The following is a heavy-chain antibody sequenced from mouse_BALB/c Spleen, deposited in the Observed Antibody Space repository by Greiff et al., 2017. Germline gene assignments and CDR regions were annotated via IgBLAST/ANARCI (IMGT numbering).Heavy chain of an antibody. Sequence: EVMLVESGGGLVQPGGSLKLSCAASGFTFSSYGMSWVRQTPDKRLELVATINSNGGSTYYPDSVKGRFTISRDNAKNTLYLQMSSLKSEDTAMYYCARGDGNYEAWFAYWGQGTLVTVSA. D-gene: IGHD2-1*01. CDR3: ARGDGNYEAWFAY. CDR1: GFTFSSYG. J-gene: IGHJ3*01. CDR2: INSNGGST. V-gene: IGHV5-6-3*01.